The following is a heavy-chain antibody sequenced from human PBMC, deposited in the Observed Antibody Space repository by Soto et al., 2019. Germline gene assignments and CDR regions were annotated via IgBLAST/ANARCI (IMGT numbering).Heavy chain of an antibody. CDR3: ARVWEDGDYSFVY. Sequence: PSETLSLTCTVSGDSISRYYWSWIRQPPGKGLEWIGYIYYSGSTNYNPSLKSRVTISVDTSKNQFSLKLSSVTAADTAVYYCARVWEDGDYSFVYWGQGTLVTVSS. D-gene: IGHD4-17*01. V-gene: IGHV4-59*01. J-gene: IGHJ4*02. CDR1: GDSISRYY. CDR2: IYYSGST.